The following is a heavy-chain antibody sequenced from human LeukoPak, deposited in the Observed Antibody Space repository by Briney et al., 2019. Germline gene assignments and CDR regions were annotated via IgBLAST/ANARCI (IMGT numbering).Heavy chain of an antibody. V-gene: IGHV4-34*01. Sequence: SETLSLTCAVYGVSFSGYYWSWLRQPPGKGLEWIGEINHSGSTNYNPSLKSRVTISVDTSKNQFSLKLSSVTAADTAVYYCARGPRRYCSSTSCRRRNWFDPWGQGTLVTVSS. D-gene: IGHD2-2*01. CDR2: INHSGST. CDR3: ARGPRRYCSSTSCRRRNWFDP. J-gene: IGHJ5*02. CDR1: GVSFSGYY.